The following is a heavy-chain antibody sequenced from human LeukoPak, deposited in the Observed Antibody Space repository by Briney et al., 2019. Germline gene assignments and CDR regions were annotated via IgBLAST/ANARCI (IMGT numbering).Heavy chain of an antibody. CDR3: AGRDGYGAYDI. J-gene: IGHJ3*02. D-gene: IGHD5-24*01. CDR1: GYSFTSYW. CDR2: YPGDSDT. Sequence: GESLKISCKGSGYSFTSYWIGWVRPMPGKGLEWMGIYPGDSDTRYSPSFQGQVTISTDKSISTAYLQWSSLKASDTAMYYCAGRDGYGAYDIWGQGTMVTVSS. V-gene: IGHV5-51*01.